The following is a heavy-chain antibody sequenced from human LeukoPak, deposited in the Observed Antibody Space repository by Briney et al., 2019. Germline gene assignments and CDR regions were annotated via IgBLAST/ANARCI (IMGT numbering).Heavy chain of an antibody. CDR2: IYWDDDR. V-gene: IGHV2-5*02. D-gene: IGHD6-25*01. CDR3: AHRPNRYRNGLDTGYFDY. J-gene: IGHJ4*02. CDR1: GLSISTTGVG. Sequence: SGPTLVNPTQTLTLTCTFSGLSISTTGVGVGWIRQAPGKALEWLVFIYWDDDRRYSPTLKNKLTITKDTSKNQVVLTMINMDPVDSATYYCAHRPNRYRNGLDTGYFDYWGQGAPVTVSS.